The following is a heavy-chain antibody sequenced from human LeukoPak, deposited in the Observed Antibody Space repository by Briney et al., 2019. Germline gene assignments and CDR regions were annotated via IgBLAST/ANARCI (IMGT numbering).Heavy chain of an antibody. V-gene: IGHV3-7*03. CDR1: GFTFSSSA. Sequence: GGSLRLSCAASGFTFSSSAMSWVRQAPGKGLEWVANIKQDGSEKYYVDSVKGRFTISRDNAKNSLYLQMNSLRAEDTAVYYCARDNSDFWSGYYPSVDYWGQGTLVTVSS. D-gene: IGHD3-3*01. CDR3: ARDNSDFWSGYYPSVDY. CDR2: IKQDGSEK. J-gene: IGHJ4*02.